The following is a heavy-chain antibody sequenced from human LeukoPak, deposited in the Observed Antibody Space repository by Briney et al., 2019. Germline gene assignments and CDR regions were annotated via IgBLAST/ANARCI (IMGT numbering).Heavy chain of an antibody. Sequence: GASVSVSFKASGYTFTDYYMHWVRQAPGQGREWMGWINPNSGGRNYAQKFQGRVTMTRDTSLSTAYMELTGLRADDRAVYDCARXVGATNAFDIWGQGTLVTVSS. D-gene: IGHD1-26*01. CDR2: INPNSGGR. CDR1: GYTFTDYY. CDR3: ARXVGATNAFDI. V-gene: IGHV1-2*02. J-gene: IGHJ3*02.